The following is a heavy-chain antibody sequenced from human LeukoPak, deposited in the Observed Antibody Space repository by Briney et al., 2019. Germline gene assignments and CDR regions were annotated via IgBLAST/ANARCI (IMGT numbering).Heavy chain of an antibody. Sequence: ASVKVSCKASRYTFTSYAMNWVRQAPGQGLEWMGWINTNTGNPTYAQGFTGRFVFSLDTSVSTAYLQISSLKAEDTAVYYCARDWYAAAGPVFDYWGQGTLVTVSS. V-gene: IGHV7-4-1*02. CDR1: RYTFTSYA. CDR3: ARDWYAAAGPVFDY. D-gene: IGHD6-13*01. CDR2: INTNTGNP. J-gene: IGHJ4*02.